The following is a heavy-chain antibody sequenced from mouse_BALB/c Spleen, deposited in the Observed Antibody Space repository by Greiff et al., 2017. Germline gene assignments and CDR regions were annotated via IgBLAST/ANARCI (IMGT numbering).Heavy chain of an antibody. V-gene: IGHV5-4*02. CDR2: ISDGGSYT. CDR3: ARETGTRYYAMDY. Sequence: EVQGVESGGGLVKPGGSLKLSCAASGFTFSDYYMYWVRQTPEKRLEWVATISDGGSYTYYPDSVKGRFTISRDNAKNNLYLQMSSLKSEDTAMYYCARETGTRYYAMDYWGQGTSVTVSS. J-gene: IGHJ4*01. CDR1: GFTFSDYY. D-gene: IGHD4-1*01.